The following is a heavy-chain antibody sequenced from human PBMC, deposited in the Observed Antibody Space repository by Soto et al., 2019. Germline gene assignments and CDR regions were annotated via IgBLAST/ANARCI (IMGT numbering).Heavy chain of an antibody. CDR3: ARHYNVFLFFGESLSGMDV. J-gene: IGHJ6*04. V-gene: IGHV4-39*01. D-gene: IGHD3-10*01. Sequence: SETLSLTCSVSAGFISGSSNYWGWIRLTPGKRLEWLGSFHYSGKTWDNLSLKGRGNISVDTSKNQFSLNLKSLTAADTAVYYRARHYNVFLFFGESLSGMDVWGKGTTVAV. CDR2: FHYSGKT. CDR1: AGFISGSSNY.